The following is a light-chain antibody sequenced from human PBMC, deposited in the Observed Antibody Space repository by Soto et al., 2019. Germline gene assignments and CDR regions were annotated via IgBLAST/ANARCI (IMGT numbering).Light chain of an antibody. Sequence: NFMLTQPRSVSESLGKTVTISCTRSSGNIASNYVQWYQQRPGSSPTPLIYQDDQRASGVSDRFSGSMDTSSNSASLTISGLKTEDEADYYSQSYDVYSVVFGGGTKVTVL. CDR1: SGNIASNY. CDR2: QDD. V-gene: IGLV6-57*01. CDR3: QSYDVYSVV. J-gene: IGLJ2*01.